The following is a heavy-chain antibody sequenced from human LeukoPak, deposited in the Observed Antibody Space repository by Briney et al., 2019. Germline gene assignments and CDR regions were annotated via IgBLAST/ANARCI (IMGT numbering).Heavy chain of an antibody. CDR1: GFTFDDYA. CDR2: ISWNSGSI. CDR3: ARSSSPSDY. V-gene: IGHV3-9*01. Sequence: GGSLRLSCAASGFTFDDYAMHWVRQAPGKGLEWVSGISWNSGSIGYADSVKGRLTISRDNAKNSLYLQMNSLRAEDTALYYCARSSSPSDYWGQGTLVTVSS. J-gene: IGHJ4*02. D-gene: IGHD6-13*01.